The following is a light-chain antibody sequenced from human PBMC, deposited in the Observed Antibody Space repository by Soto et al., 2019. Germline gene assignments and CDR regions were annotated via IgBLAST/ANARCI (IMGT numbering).Light chain of an antibody. J-gene: IGLJ2*01. Sequence: QSVLTQPASVSGSPGQSITISCIGTNSDVGGYTFVSWYQQHPGKAPKLMIYEVSNRPSGVSYRFSGSKSGNTASLTISGLQAEDEADYYCSSYTTSTTLEVFGGGTKLTVL. V-gene: IGLV2-14*01. CDR2: EVS. CDR3: SSYTTSTTLEV. CDR1: NSDVGGYTF.